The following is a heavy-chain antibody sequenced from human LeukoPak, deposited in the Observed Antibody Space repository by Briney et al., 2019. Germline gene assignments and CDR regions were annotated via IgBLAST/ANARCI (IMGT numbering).Heavy chain of an antibody. Sequence: ASVKVSCKASGYTFTSHAMHWVRQAPGQRLEWMGWINAGNGNTKYSQKFQGRVTITRDTSASTAYMELSSLRSEDTAVYYCARDLGGDYGWSALDYWGQGTLVTVSS. D-gene: IGHD4-17*01. V-gene: IGHV1-3*01. J-gene: IGHJ4*02. CDR1: GYTFTSHA. CDR2: INAGNGNT. CDR3: ARDLGGDYGWSALDY.